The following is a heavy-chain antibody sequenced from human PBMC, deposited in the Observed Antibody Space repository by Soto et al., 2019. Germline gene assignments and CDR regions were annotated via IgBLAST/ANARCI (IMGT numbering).Heavy chain of an antibody. D-gene: IGHD2-21*02. CDR1: GFTFSSYG. Sequence: PGGSLRLSCAASGFTFSSYGMHWVRQAPGKGLEWVAVISYDGSNKYYADSVKGRFTISRDNSKNTLYLQMNSLRAEDTAVYYCAKVGLAYCGGDCYLTYWGQGTLVTVSS. V-gene: IGHV3-30*18. J-gene: IGHJ4*02. CDR3: AKVGLAYCGGDCYLTY. CDR2: ISYDGSNK.